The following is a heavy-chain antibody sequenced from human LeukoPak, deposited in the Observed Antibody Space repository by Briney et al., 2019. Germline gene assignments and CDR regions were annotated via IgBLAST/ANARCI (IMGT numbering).Heavy chain of an antibody. CDR2: IYYSGST. V-gene: IGHV4-31*03. Sequence: PSQTLSLTCTVSGGSISSGGYYWSWIRQHPGKGLEWIGYIYYSGSTYYNPSLKSRVTISVDTSKNQFSLKLSSVTAADTAVYYCARVFLDSSGYWGPGYWGQGTLVTVSS. CDR3: ARVFLDSSGYWGPGY. CDR1: GGSISSGGYY. J-gene: IGHJ4*02. D-gene: IGHD3-22*01.